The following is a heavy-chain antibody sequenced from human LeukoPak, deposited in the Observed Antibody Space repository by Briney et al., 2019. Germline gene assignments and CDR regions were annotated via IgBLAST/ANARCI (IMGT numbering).Heavy chain of an antibody. CDR2: ISSSSSYI. D-gene: IGHD4-23*01. Sequence: PGGSLRLSCAASEFTFSIYSMNWVRQAPGKGLEWVSSISSSSSYIYYADSVKGRFTISRDNAKNTLYLQMNSLRAEDTAVYYCARDKYGGNSNAFDIWGQGTLVTVSS. V-gene: IGHV3-21*01. CDR3: ARDKYGGNSNAFDI. J-gene: IGHJ3*02. CDR1: EFTFSIYS.